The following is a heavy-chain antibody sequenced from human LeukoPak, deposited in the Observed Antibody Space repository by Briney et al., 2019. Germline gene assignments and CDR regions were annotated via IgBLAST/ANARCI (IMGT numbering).Heavy chain of an antibody. Sequence: GGSLRLSCVASGFTFSNYFMHWVRQAPGRGLDWVALIWSDGSSQYYADSVKGRFTISRDNSKNTLYLHMNSLRAEDTAVYYCASGVPAAIYWGQGTLVTVSS. D-gene: IGHD2-2*01. V-gene: IGHV3-33*01. J-gene: IGHJ4*02. CDR3: ASGVPAAIY. CDR1: GFTFSNYF. CDR2: IWSDGSSQ.